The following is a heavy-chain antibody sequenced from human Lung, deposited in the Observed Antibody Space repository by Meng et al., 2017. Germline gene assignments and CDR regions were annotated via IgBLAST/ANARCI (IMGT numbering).Heavy chain of an antibody. V-gene: IGHV1-18*01. CDR3: ARDIGQWLVQRDLDY. D-gene: IGHD6-19*01. Sequence: QVQLVQSGAEVKKPGASVKGACKASGYTFTSYGISWVRQAPGQGLEWMGWISAYNGNTNYAQKLQGRVTMTTDTSTGTAYMELRSLRSDDTAVYYCARDIGQWLVQRDLDYWGQGTLVTVSS. CDR1: GYTFTSYG. J-gene: IGHJ4*02. CDR2: ISAYNGNT.